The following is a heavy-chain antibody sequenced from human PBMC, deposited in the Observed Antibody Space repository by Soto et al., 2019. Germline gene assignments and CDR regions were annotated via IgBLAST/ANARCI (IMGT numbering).Heavy chain of an antibody. J-gene: IGHJ6*01. D-gene: IGHD2-2*02. CDR1: GFTFSSYA. CDR3: ARGVIVPAAIVYYYGMDV. Sequence: QVQLVESGGGVVQPGRSLRLSCAASGFTFSSYAMHWVRQAPGKGLEWVAVISYDGSNKYYADSVKGRFTISRDNSKNTLYLQMNSLRAEDTAVYYCARGVIVPAAIVYYYGMDVW. CDR2: ISYDGSNK. V-gene: IGHV3-30-3*01.